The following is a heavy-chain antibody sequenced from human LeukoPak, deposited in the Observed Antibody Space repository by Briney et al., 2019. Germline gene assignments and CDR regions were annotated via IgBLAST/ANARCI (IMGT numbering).Heavy chain of an antibody. CDR1: GGSISSSSYY. CDR2: IYYSGST. CDR3: ARHPYHNDYGDLDNAFDI. V-gene: IGHV4-39*01. J-gene: IGHJ3*02. Sequence: SETLSLTCTVSGGSISSSSYYWGWIRQPPGKGPEWIGSIYYSGSTYYNPSLKSRVTISVDTSKNQFSLKLSSVTAADTAVYYCARHPYHNDYGDLDNAFDIWGQGTMVTVSS. D-gene: IGHD4-17*01.